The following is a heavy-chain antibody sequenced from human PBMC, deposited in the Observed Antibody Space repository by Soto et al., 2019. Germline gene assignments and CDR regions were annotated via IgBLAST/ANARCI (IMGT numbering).Heavy chain of an antibody. CDR3: ARDSGGTIYYGMDV. D-gene: IGHD3-3*01. J-gene: IGHJ6*02. CDR2: IWYDGSNK. CDR1: GFTFSSYG. V-gene: IGHV3-33*01. Sequence: GGSLRLSCAASGFTFSSYGMHWVRQAPGKGLEWVAVIWYDGSNKYYADSVKGRFTISRDNSKNTLYLQMNSLRAEDTAVYYCARDSGGTIYYGMDVWGQGTTVTVSS.